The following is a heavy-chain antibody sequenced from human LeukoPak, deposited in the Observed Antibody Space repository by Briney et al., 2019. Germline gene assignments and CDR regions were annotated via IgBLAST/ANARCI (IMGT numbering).Heavy chain of an antibody. D-gene: IGHD6-19*01. J-gene: IGHJ4*02. CDR2: SYSGNTT. CDR1: GFTVSSNY. CDR3: ATYSSGRRGYYFDS. V-gene: IGHV3-66*01. Sequence: HTGGSLRLSCAASGFTVSSNYMSWVRQAPGKGLEWVAISYSGNTTYCADSVRGRFTISRDKSKNRLHLQMNSLRAEDTAVYYCATYSSGRRGYYFDSWDQGTLVTVSS.